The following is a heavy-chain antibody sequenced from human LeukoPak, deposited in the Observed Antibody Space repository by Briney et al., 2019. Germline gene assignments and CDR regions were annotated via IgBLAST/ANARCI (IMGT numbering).Heavy chain of an antibody. V-gene: IGHV3-9*03. Sequence: GGSLRLSCAASGFTFSSYEMNWVRQAPGKGLEWVSGISWNSGSIVYADSVKGRFTISRDNAKNSLYLQMNSLRAEDMALYYCAKGYCSSTRCAFDIWGQGTMVTVSS. CDR2: ISWNSGSI. CDR1: GFTFSSYE. D-gene: IGHD2-2*01. CDR3: AKGYCSSTRCAFDI. J-gene: IGHJ3*02.